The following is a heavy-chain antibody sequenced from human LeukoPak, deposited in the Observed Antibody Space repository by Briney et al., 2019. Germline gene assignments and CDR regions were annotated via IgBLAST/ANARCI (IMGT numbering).Heavy chain of an antibody. CDR2: ISGSGGTT. D-gene: IGHD6-13*01. J-gene: IGHJ6*02. CDR3: AKVGSSMSFYYYYGLDV. CDR1: GFTFSSYW. Sequence: GGSLRLSCAASGFTFSSYWMSWVRQAPGKGLEWVSAISGSGGTTNYADSVKGRFTISRDNSKNTLYLQMDSLRAEDTAVYYCAKVGSSMSFYYYYGLDVWGQGTTVTVSS. V-gene: IGHV3-23*01.